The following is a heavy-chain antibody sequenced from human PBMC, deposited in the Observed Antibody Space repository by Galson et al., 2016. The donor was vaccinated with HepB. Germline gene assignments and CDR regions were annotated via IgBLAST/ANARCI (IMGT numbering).Heavy chain of an antibody. CDR3: VTGPGMAVAKYYFDY. V-gene: IGHV3-9*01. J-gene: IGHJ4*02. CDR2: ISWNSGNI. D-gene: IGHD6-19*01. Sequence: SLRLSCAASGFNFDDSAMHWVRQAPGKGLEWVSSISWNSGNIDYADSVKGRFTLSRDNAKDSLYMQMNSLRPEDTALYYSVTGPGMAVAKYYFDYWGQGTLVTVSS. CDR1: GFNFDDSA.